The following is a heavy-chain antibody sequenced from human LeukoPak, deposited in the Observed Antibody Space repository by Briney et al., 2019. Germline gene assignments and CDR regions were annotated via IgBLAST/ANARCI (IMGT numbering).Heavy chain of an antibody. CDR2: ISSSSSYI. CDR1: GFTFSSYS. D-gene: IGHD5-18*01. CDR3: AREGVSYGYYYYYYMDV. J-gene: IGHJ6*03. Sequence: GGSLRLSCAASGFTFSSYSMNWVRQAPGKGLEWVSCISSSSSYIYYADSVKGRFTISRDNAKNPLSLQLNSLRAEDTAVYYCAREGVSYGYYYYYYMDVWGKGTTVTVSS. V-gene: IGHV3-21*01.